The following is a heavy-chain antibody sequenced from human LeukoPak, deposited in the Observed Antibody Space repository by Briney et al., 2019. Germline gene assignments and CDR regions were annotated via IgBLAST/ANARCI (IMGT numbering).Heavy chain of an antibody. Sequence: SVKVSCKASGGTLSSYAISWVRQAPGQGLEWMGGIIPIFGTANYAQKFQGRVTITADESTSTAYMELSSLRSEDTAVYYCARGPTRDYYDSSGPFDYWGQGTLVTVSS. CDR2: IIPIFGTA. D-gene: IGHD3-22*01. CDR3: ARGPTRDYYDSSGPFDY. CDR1: GGTLSSYA. V-gene: IGHV1-69*13. J-gene: IGHJ4*02.